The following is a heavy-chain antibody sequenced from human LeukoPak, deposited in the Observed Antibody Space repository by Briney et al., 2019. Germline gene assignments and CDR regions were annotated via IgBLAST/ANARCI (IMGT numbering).Heavy chain of an antibody. CDR1: GVTFSAYN. Sequence: GGSLRLSCAASGVTFSAYNMNWVRQAPGKGLGWVSSITGSSIYIDYADSGKCRVTISRDNAKTSLYLQMNSLRAEDTAVYYCARCRSSSQDYYNSFMAVWGKGTTVTVSS. J-gene: IGHJ6*03. CDR2: ITGSSIYI. V-gene: IGHV3-21*01. D-gene: IGHD6-6*01. CDR3: ARCRSSSQDYYNSFMAV.